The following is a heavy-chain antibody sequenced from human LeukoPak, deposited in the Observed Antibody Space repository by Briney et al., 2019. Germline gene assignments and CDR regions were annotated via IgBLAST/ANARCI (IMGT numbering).Heavy chain of an antibody. CDR3: APYCTGGSCYLIDY. J-gene: IGHJ4*02. CDR2: ISGDGGRT. V-gene: IGHV3-23*01. D-gene: IGHD2-15*01. CDR1: GFTFSSYS. Sequence: GGSLRLSCAASGFTFSSYSMNWVRQAPGKGLEWVSAISGDGGRTHYADSVKGRFTISRDISKNTLYLQMNSLRGEDTAVYYCAPYCTGGSCYLIDYWGQGTLVTVSS.